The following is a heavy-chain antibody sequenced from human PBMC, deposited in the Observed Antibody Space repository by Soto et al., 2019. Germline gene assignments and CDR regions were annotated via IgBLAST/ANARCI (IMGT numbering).Heavy chain of an antibody. J-gene: IGHJ4*02. CDR2: INGNSGCT. Sequence: ASVKVSCKASGYTFTGYYMHWVRQAPGQGLEWMGWINGNSGCTNYAQKFQGRVTMTRDTSIITAYMDLMRLTSDDKALYYCARGYCSDSGCPPFFDYWGQGTLVTVSS. V-gene: IGHV1-2*02. D-gene: IGHD2-15*01. CDR3: ARGYCSDSGCPPFFDY. CDR1: GYTFTGYY.